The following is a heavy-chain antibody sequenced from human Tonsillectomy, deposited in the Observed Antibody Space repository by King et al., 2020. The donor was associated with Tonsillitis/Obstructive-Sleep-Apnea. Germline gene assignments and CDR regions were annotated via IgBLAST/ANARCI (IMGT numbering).Heavy chain of an antibody. CDR1: GGSISSGGYY. V-gene: IGHV4-31*01. Sequence: QLQESGPGLVKPSQTLSLTCTVSGGSISSGGYYWSWIRQHPGKGLEWIGYIYYSGSTYYNPSLKSLVTISVDTSKNQFSLKLSSVSAADTAVYYCARIQDSGYDWYFDLWGRGTLVTVSS. CDR2: IYYSGST. J-gene: IGHJ2*01. CDR3: ARIQDSGYDWYFDL. D-gene: IGHD5-12*01.